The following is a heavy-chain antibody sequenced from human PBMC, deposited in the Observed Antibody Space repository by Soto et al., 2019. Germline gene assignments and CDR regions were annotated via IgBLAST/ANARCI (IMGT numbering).Heavy chain of an antibody. Sequence: EVQLLESGGGLIQPGGSLRLSCAASGFSFSNYAMAWVRQAPGKGLEWVSGISGNGVNTHYADAVKGRFTISRDNSQNTVFLQMVNLRVDDTAQYYCVRSEGSAGSVWFDTWGQGTAVTVSS. CDR1: GFSFSNYA. CDR3: VRSEGSAGSVWFDT. CDR2: ISGNGVNT. D-gene: IGHD6-13*01. J-gene: IGHJ5*02. V-gene: IGHV3-23*01.